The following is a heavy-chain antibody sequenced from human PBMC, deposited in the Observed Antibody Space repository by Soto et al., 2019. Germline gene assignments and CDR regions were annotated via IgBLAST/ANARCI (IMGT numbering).Heavy chain of an antibody. CDR1: GFTFSSYA. V-gene: IGHV3-23*01. CDR3: AKALPSIAASYYGMDV. D-gene: IGHD6-25*01. J-gene: IGHJ6*02. Sequence: GGSLRLSCAASGFTFSSYAMSWVRQAPGKGLEWVSAISGSGGSTYYADSVKGRFTISRDNSKNTLYLQMNSLRAEDTAVYYCAKALPSIAASYYGMDVWGQGTTVTVSS. CDR2: ISGSGGST.